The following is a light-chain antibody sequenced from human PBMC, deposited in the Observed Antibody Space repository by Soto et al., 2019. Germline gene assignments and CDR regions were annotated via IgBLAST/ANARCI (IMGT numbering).Light chain of an antibody. Sequence: QSLLTQPSSVSRSPGQSITISCTGTSSDVGSYNLVSWYQQHPGKAPKLMIYEVSKRPSGVSNRFSGSKSGNTASLTISGLQAEDEADYYCCSYAGSSTFFYVFGTGTKVTVL. CDR3: CSYAGSSTFFYV. J-gene: IGLJ1*01. CDR1: SSDVGSYNL. CDR2: EVS. V-gene: IGLV2-23*02.